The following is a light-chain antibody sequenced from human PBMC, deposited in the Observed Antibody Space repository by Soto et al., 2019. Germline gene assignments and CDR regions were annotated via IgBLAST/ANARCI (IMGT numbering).Light chain of an antibody. V-gene: IGLV2-14*03. CDR1: SSDVGAYNY. CDR3: SSYTSTSTLV. J-gene: IGLJ2*01. Sequence: QSALTQPASVSGSPGQSITISCTGTSSDVGAYNYVSWYQQHPGKVPKLIIYDVNNRPSGVSNRFSGSKSGNTASLTISGLQAEDEAYYYCSSYTSTSTLVFGGGTKLTVL. CDR2: DVN.